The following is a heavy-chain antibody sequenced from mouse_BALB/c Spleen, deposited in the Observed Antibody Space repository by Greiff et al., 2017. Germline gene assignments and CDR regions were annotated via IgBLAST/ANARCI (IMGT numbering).Heavy chain of an antibody. V-gene: IGHV1S81*02. CDR1: GYTFTSYY. CDR3: TRDGDGYLAY. D-gene: IGHD2-3*01. Sequence: QVQLQQPGAELVKPGASVKLSCKASGYTFTSYYMYWVKQRPGQGLEWIGGINPSNGGTNFNEKFKSKATLTVDKSSSTAYMQLSSLTSEDSAVYYCTRDGDGYLAYWGQGTLVTVSA. CDR2: INPSNGGT. J-gene: IGHJ3*01.